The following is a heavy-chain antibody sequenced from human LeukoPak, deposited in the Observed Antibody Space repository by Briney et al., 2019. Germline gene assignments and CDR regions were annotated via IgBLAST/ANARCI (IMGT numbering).Heavy chain of an antibody. CDR1: GGSISSGSYY. J-gene: IGHJ4*02. CDR3: ARRGWSYDILTGYYNVPFDY. Sequence: ASETLSLTCTVSGGSISSGSYYWSWIRQPAGKGLEWIGRIYTSGSTNYNPSLKSRVTISVDTSKNQFSLKLSSVTAADTAVYYCARRGWSYDILTGYYNVPFDYWGQGTLVTVSS. CDR2: IYTSGST. D-gene: IGHD3-9*01. V-gene: IGHV4-61*02.